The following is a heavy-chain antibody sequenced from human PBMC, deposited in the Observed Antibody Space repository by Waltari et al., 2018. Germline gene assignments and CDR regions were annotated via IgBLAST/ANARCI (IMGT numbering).Heavy chain of an antibody. D-gene: IGHD2-15*01. CDR3: ARHKFNTKWSPFDY. V-gene: IGHV5-51*01. CDR1: GYRFSTFR. J-gene: IGHJ4*02. Sequence: VQLVQSGAELIKPGESLPISCQTSGYRFSTFRIAWVRQMPGKGLEWTGFIYPGGSSATYSPAFEGQVSISADKSTTTAYLHWSSLKASDTAMYYCARHKFNTKWSPFDYWGQGALVTVSS. CDR2: IYPGGSSA.